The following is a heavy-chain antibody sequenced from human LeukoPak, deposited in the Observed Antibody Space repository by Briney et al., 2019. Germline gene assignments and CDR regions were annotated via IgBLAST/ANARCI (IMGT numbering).Heavy chain of an antibody. CDR1: GFTFSSYS. D-gene: IGHD7-27*01. V-gene: IGHV3-21*01. CDR2: ISSSSSYI. J-gene: IGHJ3*02. Sequence: GSLRLSCAASGFTFSSYSMNWVRQAPGKGLEWVSSISSSSSYIYYADSVKGRFTISRDNAKDSLYLQMNSLRAEDTAVYYCAKDGDVGIVDAFDIWGQGTMVTVSS. CDR3: AKDGDVGIVDAFDI.